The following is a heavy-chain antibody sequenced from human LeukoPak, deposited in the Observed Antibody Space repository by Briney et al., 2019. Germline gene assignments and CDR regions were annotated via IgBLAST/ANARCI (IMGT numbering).Heavy chain of an antibody. V-gene: IGHV4-34*01. CDR2: INHSGST. Sequence: KPSETLSLTCAVYGGSFSGYYWSWIRQPPGKGLEWIGEINHSGSTNYNPSLKSRVTISVDTSKNQFSLKLSSVTAADTAVYYCARGKLYADYYGSGSYYRGAFDIWGQGTMVTVSS. CDR3: ARGKLYADYYGSGSYYRGAFDI. J-gene: IGHJ3*02. D-gene: IGHD3-10*01. CDR1: GGSFSGYY.